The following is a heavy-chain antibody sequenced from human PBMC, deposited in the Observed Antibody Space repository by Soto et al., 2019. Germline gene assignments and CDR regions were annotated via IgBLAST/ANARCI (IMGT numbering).Heavy chain of an antibody. CDR2: INHSGST. D-gene: IGHD6-13*01. CDR1: GGSFSGYY. J-gene: IGHJ4*02. Sequence: QVQLQQWGAGLLKPSETLSLTCAVYGGSFSGYYWSWIRQPPGKGLEWIGEINHSGSTNYNPSLKSRVTISVDTSKNQFSLKLSSVTAADTAVYYCARSLGIAAAGVDYWGQGTLVTVSS. CDR3: ARSLGIAAAGVDY. V-gene: IGHV4-34*01.